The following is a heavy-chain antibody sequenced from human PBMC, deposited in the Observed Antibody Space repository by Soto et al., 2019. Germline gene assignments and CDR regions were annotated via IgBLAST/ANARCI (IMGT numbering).Heavy chain of an antibody. V-gene: IGHV1-69*06. CDR3: AKETAAAGMGHFTTFYYYYYGMDV. J-gene: IGHJ6*02. CDR2: IIPIFGTA. Sequence: ASVKVSCKASGGTFSSYAISWVRQAPGQGLEWMGGIIPIFGTANYAQKFQGRVTITADKSTSTAYMELSSLRSEDTAVYYCAKETAAAGMGHFTTFYYYYYGMDVWGQGTTVTVSS. CDR1: GGTFSSYA. D-gene: IGHD6-13*01.